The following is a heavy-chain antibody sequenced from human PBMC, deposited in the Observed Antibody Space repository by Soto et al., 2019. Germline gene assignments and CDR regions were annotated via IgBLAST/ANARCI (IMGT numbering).Heavy chain of an antibody. CDR2: ISYDGSNK. V-gene: IGHV3-30-3*01. CDR1: GFTFSSYA. CDR3: ARGGSG. D-gene: IGHD3-16*01. J-gene: IGHJ4*02. Sequence: QVQLVESGGGVVQPGRSLRLSCAASGFTFSSYAMHWVRQAPGKGLEWVAVISYDGSNKYYADSVKGRFTISRDNSKNTLYLQMNSLRAEDTAVYYWARGGSGWGQGTLVTVSS.